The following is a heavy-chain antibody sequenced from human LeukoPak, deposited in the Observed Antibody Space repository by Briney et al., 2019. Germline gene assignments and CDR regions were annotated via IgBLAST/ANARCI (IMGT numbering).Heavy chain of an antibody. Sequence: PGGSLRLSCAASGFTFRVYDMTWVRQAPGEGLEWVAGISSTGGTTYYADSVRGRFTISRDNAKNSLYLQMNSLRAEDTAVYYCAREGALAGHDAFDIWGQGTMVTVSS. D-gene: IGHD6-19*01. V-gene: IGHV3-23*01. CDR2: ISSTGGTT. J-gene: IGHJ3*02. CDR1: GFTFRVYD. CDR3: AREGALAGHDAFDI.